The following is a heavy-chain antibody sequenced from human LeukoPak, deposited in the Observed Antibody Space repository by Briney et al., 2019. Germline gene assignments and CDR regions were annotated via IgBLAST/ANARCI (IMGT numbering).Heavy chain of an antibody. D-gene: IGHD3-10*01. CDR1: GFTFDEYG. Sequence: PGGSLRLSCAASGFTFDEYGMSWVRQAPGKGLEWVSFISWNGGSTGYADSVKGRFTISRDNAKNSLYLQMSSLRAEDTGLYYCAGEESRITMLRGVTYFEYWGQGTLVTVSS. CDR2: ISWNGGST. V-gene: IGHV3-20*04. CDR3: AGEESRITMLRGVTYFEY. J-gene: IGHJ4*02.